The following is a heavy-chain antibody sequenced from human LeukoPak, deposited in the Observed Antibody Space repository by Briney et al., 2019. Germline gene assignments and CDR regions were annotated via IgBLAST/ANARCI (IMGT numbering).Heavy chain of an antibody. J-gene: IGHJ4*02. CDR3: AKGRFTSSTFDY. Sequence: PGGSLRLSCAASGFAFSSDALSWVRQAPGKGLEWVSLIRGDNSIIEYADSVKGRFTISRDNSKNTLYLQMNSLRAEDTAVYYCAKGRFTSSTFDYWGQGTLVTVSS. CDR1: GFAFSSDA. D-gene: IGHD2-2*01. V-gene: IGHV3-23*01. CDR2: IRGDNSII.